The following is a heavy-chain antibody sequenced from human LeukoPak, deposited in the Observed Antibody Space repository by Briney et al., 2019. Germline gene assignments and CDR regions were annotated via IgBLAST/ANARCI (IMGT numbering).Heavy chain of an antibody. D-gene: IGHD2-15*01. CDR3: ARYMGSGRFDP. CDR2: IKQDGSEK. J-gene: IGHJ5*02. V-gene: IGHV3-7*04. CDR1: GFTFSNYW. Sequence: QPGGSLRLSCAASGFTFSNYWMIWVRQAPGKGLQSVANIKQDGSEKYCVDSVQGRFAISRDNAKNSLYLQMNSLRAEDTAVYYCARYMGSGRFDPWGQGTLSPSPQ.